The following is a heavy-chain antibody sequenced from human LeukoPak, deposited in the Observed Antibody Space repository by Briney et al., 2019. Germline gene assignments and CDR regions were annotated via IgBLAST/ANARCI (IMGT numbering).Heavy chain of an antibody. V-gene: IGHV4-61*02. CDR2: IYTSGST. Sequence: SETLSLTCTVSGGSISSGSYYWSWIRQPAGKGLEWIGRIYTSGSTNYNPSLKSRVTISVDTSKNQFSLKLSSVTAADTAVYYCAREECSSTSCYVFDFWGQGTLLTVSS. CDR3: AREECSSTSCYVFDF. D-gene: IGHD2-2*01. J-gene: IGHJ4*02. CDR1: GGSISSGSYY.